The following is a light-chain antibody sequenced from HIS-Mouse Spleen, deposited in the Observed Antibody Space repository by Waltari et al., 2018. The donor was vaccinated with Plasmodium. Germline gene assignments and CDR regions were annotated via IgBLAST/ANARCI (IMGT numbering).Light chain of an antibody. J-gene: IGLJ1*01. Sequence: QSALTQPASVSGSPGQSITISCTGTSSDVGSYNLFSWYQQHPGKAPNLMIYEGSKRPSGVSNRFYGSKSGNTASLTITGLQAEDEADYYCCSYAGSSTYVFGTGTKVTVL. V-gene: IGLV2-23*01. CDR3: CSYAGSSTYV. CDR1: SSDVGSYNL. CDR2: EGS.